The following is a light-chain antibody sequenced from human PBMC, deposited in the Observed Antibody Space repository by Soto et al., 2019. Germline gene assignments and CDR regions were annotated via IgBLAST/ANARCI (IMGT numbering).Light chain of an antibody. Sequence: QSVLTQPPSVSGSPGQPVTISCTGTSSDVGSYNRVSWYQQPPGTAPKLMIYEVSDRPSGVPDRFSGSKSGNTASLTISGLQAEDEADYYCSSYTSSSTYVLGTGTKVTVL. J-gene: IGLJ1*01. V-gene: IGLV2-18*02. CDR1: SSDVGSYNR. CDR3: SSYTSSSTYV. CDR2: EVS.